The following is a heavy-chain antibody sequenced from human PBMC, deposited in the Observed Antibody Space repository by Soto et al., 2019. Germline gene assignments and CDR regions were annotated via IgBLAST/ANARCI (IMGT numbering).Heavy chain of an antibody. CDR1: GGTFSSYA. Sequence: QVQLVQSGAEVKKPGSSVKVYCKASGGTFSSYAISWVRQARGQGLEWMGGILPIFGTAIYAQKFQGRVKVTPDESTSTAYMELSGLRSEDTAVYYCAGGCGGDCSTGDYWGQGTLVTVFS. J-gene: IGHJ4*02. D-gene: IGHD2-21*02. CDR3: AGGCGGDCSTGDY. CDR2: ILPIFGTA. V-gene: IGHV1-69*01.